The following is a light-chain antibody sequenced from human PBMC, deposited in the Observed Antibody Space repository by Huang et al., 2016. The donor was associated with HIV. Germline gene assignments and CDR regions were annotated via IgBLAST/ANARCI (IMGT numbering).Light chain of an antibody. J-gene: IGKJ3*01. CDR2: AAY. Sequence: DIQMTQSPSYLSASLGDRDTITCRDSQTISTYLKWYQQKPGKAPKLLIYAAYNLQSGVTSRFSGRGSGTDCTLTINNLQPEDFATYYCQQSDSIPITFGHGTKVDIK. CDR3: QQSDSIPIT. CDR1: QTISTY. V-gene: IGKV1-39*01.